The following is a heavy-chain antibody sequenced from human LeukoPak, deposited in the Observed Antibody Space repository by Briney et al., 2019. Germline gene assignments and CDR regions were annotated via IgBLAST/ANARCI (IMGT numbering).Heavy chain of an antibody. V-gene: IGHV3-48*03. D-gene: IGHD1-26*01. J-gene: IGHJ6*03. CDR1: GFTFSSYE. CDR2: ISSSGSTI. Sequence: GGSLRLSCAASGFTFSSYEMNWVRQAPGKGLEWVSYISSSGSTIYYADSLKGRFTISRDNAKNSLYLQMNSLRSEDTAVYYCARRNSGSYSDYYYYMDVWGKGTTVTVSS. CDR3: ARRNSGSYSDYYYYMDV.